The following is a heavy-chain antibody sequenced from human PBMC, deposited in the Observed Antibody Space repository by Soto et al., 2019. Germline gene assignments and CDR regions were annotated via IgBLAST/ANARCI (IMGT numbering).Heavy chain of an antibody. Sequence: GGSLRLSCAASGFTVSSNYMSWVRQAPGKGLEWVSVIYSGGSTYYADSVKGRFTISRDNSKNTLYLQINSLRAEDTAVYYCARGRDTYYYYYGMDVWGQGTTVTVSS. CDR3: ARGRDTYYYYYGMDV. CDR1: GFTVSSNY. V-gene: IGHV3-53*01. D-gene: IGHD5-18*01. J-gene: IGHJ6*02. CDR2: IYSGGST.